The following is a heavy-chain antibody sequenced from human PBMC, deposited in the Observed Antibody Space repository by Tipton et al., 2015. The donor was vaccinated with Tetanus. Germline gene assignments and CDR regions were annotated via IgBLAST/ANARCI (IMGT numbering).Heavy chain of an antibody. CDR1: GFNFNIYY. V-gene: IGHV3-11*01. Sequence: SLRLSCAASGFNFNIYYMSWLRQTPGKGLEWISYISNSGSTVYTAESLKGRFSISRDNAKNSLHLQLNNLRADDTGIYFCARGGNYNSQYGLDIWGQGTPVTVSS. CDR2: ISNSGSTV. J-gene: IGHJ6*02. CDR3: ARGGNYNSQYGLDI.